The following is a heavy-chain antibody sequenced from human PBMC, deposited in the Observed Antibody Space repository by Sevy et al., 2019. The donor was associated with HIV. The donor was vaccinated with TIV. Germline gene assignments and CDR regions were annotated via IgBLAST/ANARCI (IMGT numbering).Heavy chain of an antibody. D-gene: IGHD3-3*01. CDR1: GFTFSSYG. CDR3: AKDGGPKGGDFWSGQRLPLDY. Sequence: GGSLRLSCAASGFTFSSYGMHWVRQAPGTGLEWVAFIRYDGSNKYYADSVKGRFTISRDNSKNTLYLQMNSLRAEDTAVYYCAKDGGPKGGDFWSGQRLPLDYWGQRTLVTVSS. J-gene: IGHJ4*02. CDR2: IRYDGSNK. V-gene: IGHV3-30*02.